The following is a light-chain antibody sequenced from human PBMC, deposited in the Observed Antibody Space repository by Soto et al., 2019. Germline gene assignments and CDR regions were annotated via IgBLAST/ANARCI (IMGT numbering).Light chain of an antibody. Sequence: QSALIQPASVSGAPGQSITISCTGTSSDVGGYNFVSWYQRHPGKAPKLMIYDGTNRTSAVSNRFSGSKSGNTASLTISGLQAEHEADYYCCSYTTSKTLVFGGGTKLTVL. CDR3: CSYTTSKTLV. J-gene: IGLJ2*01. V-gene: IGLV2-14*01. CDR2: DGT. CDR1: SSDVGGYNF.